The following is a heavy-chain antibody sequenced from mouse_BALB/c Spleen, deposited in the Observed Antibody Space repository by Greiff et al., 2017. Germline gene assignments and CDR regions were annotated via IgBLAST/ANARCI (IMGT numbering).Heavy chain of an antibody. Sequence: EVKVVESGGGLVQPGGSMKLSCVASGFTFSNYWMNWVRQSPEKGLEWVAEIRLKSNNYATHYAESVKGRFTISRDDSKSSVYLQMNNLRAEDTGIYYCTVYYGNYRDAMDYWGQGTSVTVSS. D-gene: IGHD2-1*01. CDR1: GFTFSNYW. V-gene: IGHV6-6*02. CDR3: TVYYGNYRDAMDY. CDR2: IRLKSNNYAT. J-gene: IGHJ4*01.